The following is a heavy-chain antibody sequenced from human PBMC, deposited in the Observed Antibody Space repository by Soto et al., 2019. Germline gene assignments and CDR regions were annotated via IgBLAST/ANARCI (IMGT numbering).Heavy chain of an antibody. J-gene: IGHJ3*01. CDR2: IRSKANSYAT. V-gene: IGHV3-73*02. CDR3: TTRPLNTVTRDAFDL. Sequence: EVQLVESGGGLVQPGGSLKLSCAASGFTFSGSAMHWVRQASGKGLEWVGRIRSKANSYATAYAASVKGRFTISRDVSRNTAYLQMNSLKTEDTAVYYCTTRPLNTVTRDAFDLWGHGTMVTVSS. CDR1: GFTFSGSA. D-gene: IGHD4-17*01.